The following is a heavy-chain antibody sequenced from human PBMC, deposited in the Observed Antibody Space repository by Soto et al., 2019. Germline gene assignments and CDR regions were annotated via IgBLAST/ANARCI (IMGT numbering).Heavy chain of an antibody. CDR3: ASARTYSSDWYAGLDY. Sequence: QVQLVESGGGVVQPGRSLRLSCAASGFTFSSYAMHWVRQAPGKGLEWVAVISYDGSNKYYADSVKGRFTISRDNSKNTLYLQMNSLRAEDTAVYYCASARTYSSDWYAGLDYWGPGTLVPVSS. CDR1: GFTFSSYA. CDR2: ISYDGSNK. V-gene: IGHV3-30-3*01. J-gene: IGHJ4*02. D-gene: IGHD6-19*01.